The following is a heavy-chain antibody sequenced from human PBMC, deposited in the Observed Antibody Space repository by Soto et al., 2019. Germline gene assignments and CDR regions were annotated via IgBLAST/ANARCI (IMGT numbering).Heavy chain of an antibody. CDR2: INPNSGDT. V-gene: IGHV1-2*02. D-gene: IGHD2-15*01. CDR3: AKDLVVVVAATAEGMDV. J-gene: IGHJ6*02. CDR1: GSNFTAFY. Sequence: ASVKVSCKASGSNFTAFYMHWVRQAPGQGLEWMGWINPNSGDTNYAQKFQGRVTMSRDTSISTAYMELSRLRSDYTAVYYCAKDLVVVVAATAEGMDVWGQGTTVTVSS.